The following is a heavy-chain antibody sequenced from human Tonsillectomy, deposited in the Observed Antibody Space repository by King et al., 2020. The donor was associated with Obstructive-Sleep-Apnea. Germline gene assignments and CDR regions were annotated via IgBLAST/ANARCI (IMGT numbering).Heavy chain of an antibody. V-gene: IGHV1-69*01. CDR2: IIPMFGTG. D-gene: IGHD3-16*02. Sequence: QLVQSGAEVKKPGSSVKVSCKASGGTFSSYGISWVRQAPGQGLEWMGGIIPMFGTGNYAQKFQGRLTITADESTSTAYMELRRLMSDDTAVYYCARARAESGPFGGVIETFFFGLDVWGQGTTVTVSS. J-gene: IGHJ6*02. CDR1: GGTFSSYG. CDR3: ARARAESGPFGGVIETFFFGLDV.